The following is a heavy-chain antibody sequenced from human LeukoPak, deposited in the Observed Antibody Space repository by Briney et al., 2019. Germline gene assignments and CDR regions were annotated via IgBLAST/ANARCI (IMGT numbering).Heavy chain of an antibody. CDR3: ATVGGHIVVLIALRFYGVDV. V-gene: IGHV1-24*01. Sequence: ASVKVSCKVSGHTILDLSIHWVRQAPGKGLEWMAGFHPENGETIYTQSFQGRVTITEDTSSDTAYMELSSLRSEDTAVCYSATVGGHIVVLIALRFYGVDVWGPGTTVTVSS. CDR2: FHPENGET. D-gene: IGHD3-22*01. J-gene: IGHJ6*02. CDR1: GHTILDLS.